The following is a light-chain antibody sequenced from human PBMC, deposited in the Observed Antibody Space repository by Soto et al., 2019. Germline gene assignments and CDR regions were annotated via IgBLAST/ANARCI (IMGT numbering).Light chain of an antibody. J-gene: IGLJ1*01. V-gene: IGLV2-23*02. CDR1: SSDVGSYNL. CDR2: EVS. Sequence: SVLTQPASVSGSPGQSITISCTGTSSDVGSYNLVSWYQQHPGKAPKLMIYEVSKRPSGVSNRFSGSKSGNTASLTISGLQAEDEADYYYCSYAGYSYVFGVGTKVTVL. CDR3: CSYAGYSYV.